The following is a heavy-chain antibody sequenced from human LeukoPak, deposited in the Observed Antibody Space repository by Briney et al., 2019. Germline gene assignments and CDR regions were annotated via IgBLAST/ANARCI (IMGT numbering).Heavy chain of an antibody. D-gene: IGHD6-13*01. Sequence: ASVKVSCKSSGYTFTSYGISWVRQAPGQGLAWMGWISAYNGNTNYAQKLQGRVTMTTDTSTSTAYMELRSLRSDDTAVYYCATGSSSWDPDYWGLGTLVTVSS. CDR3: ATGSSSWDPDY. V-gene: IGHV1-18*01. CDR1: GYTFTSYG. J-gene: IGHJ4*02. CDR2: ISAYNGNT.